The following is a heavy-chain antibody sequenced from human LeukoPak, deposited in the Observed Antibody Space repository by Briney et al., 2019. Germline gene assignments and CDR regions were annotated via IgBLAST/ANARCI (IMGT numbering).Heavy chain of an antibody. J-gene: IGHJ4*02. CDR1: GFTFSSYS. V-gene: IGHV3-21*01. Sequence: GGSLRLSCAASGFTFSSYSMNWVRQAPGKGLEWVSSISSSSSYIYYAGSVKGRFTISRDNAKNSLYLQMNSLRAEDTAVYYCARDSELELLNYWGQGTLVTVSS. CDR3: ARDSELELLNY. CDR2: ISSSSSYI. D-gene: IGHD1-7*01.